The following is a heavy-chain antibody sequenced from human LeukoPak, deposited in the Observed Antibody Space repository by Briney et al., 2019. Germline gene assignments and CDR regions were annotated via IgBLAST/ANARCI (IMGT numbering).Heavy chain of an antibody. CDR1: GGSFSGYY. Sequence: SETLSLTCAVYGGSFSGYYWSWIRQPPGKGLEWIGEINHSGSTNYNPSLKSRVTISVDTSKNQFSLKLSSVTAADTAVYYCARFDYGDYPFDYWGQGTLVTVPS. J-gene: IGHJ4*02. CDR3: ARFDYGDYPFDY. D-gene: IGHD4-17*01. V-gene: IGHV4-34*01. CDR2: INHSGST.